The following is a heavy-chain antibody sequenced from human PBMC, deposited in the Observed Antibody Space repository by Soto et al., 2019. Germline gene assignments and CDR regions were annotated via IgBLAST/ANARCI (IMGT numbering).Heavy chain of an antibody. V-gene: IGHV3-23*01. J-gene: IGHJ4*02. Sequence: PGGSLRLSCVAAGFIFRDYAMSWVRQAPGKGLEWVAAILGNGGDTGYADSVKGRFTISRDNSQNTLYLRLNSLRDEDTAVYYCARHSMLASGTYWGQGTLVTVSS. D-gene: IGHD6-13*01. CDR3: ARHSMLASGTY. CDR1: GFIFRDYA. CDR2: ILGNGGDT.